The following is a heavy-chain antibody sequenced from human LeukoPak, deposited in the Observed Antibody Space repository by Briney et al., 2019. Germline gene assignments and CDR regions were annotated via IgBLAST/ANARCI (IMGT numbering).Heavy chain of an antibody. Sequence: GGSLRLSCATSGFTFSSYWMTWVRQAPGKGLEWMANINQDGSVKYYVDSVKGRFTISRDNAKNSLSLQMNSLRVDDTAVYYCARPSGYCSGGSCFPFDYWGQGTLVTVSS. CDR2: INQDGSVK. J-gene: IGHJ4*02. V-gene: IGHV3-7*04. D-gene: IGHD2-15*01. CDR1: GFTFSSYW. CDR3: ARPSGYCSGGSCFPFDY.